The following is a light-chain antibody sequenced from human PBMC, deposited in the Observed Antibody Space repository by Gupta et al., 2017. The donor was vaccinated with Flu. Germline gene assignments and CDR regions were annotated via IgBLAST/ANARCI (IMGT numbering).Light chain of an antibody. CDR1: SSNVGSNS. Sequence: QSVLTPPPSASGTPGQRVTIPCSGCSSNVGSNSVNWYHQFPRTAPRLLIYSNNRRPSGVPDRYSGSKSGTSASLAISGLQSEDEADYYCSALDDSLNGPVFGGGTRVTVL. J-gene: IGLJ2*01. V-gene: IGLV1-44*01. CDR3: SALDDSLNGPV. CDR2: SNN.